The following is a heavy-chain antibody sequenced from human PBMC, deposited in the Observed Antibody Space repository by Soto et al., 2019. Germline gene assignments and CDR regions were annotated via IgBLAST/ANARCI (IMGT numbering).Heavy chain of an antibody. CDR2: ISSSSSYT. V-gene: IGHV3-11*03. J-gene: IGHJ4*02. D-gene: IGHD6-19*01. CDR1: GFTFSDYY. Sequence: GGSLRLSCAASGFTFSDYYMSWIRQAPGKGLEWVSYISSSSSYTNYADSVKGRFTISRDNAKTSLYLQMNSLRAEDTAVYYCARYKEEIAVAGTLDYWGQGTLVTVSS. CDR3: ARYKEEIAVAGTLDY.